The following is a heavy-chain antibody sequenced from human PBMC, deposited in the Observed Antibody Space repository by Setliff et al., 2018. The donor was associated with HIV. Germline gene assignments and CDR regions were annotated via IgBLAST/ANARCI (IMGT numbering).Heavy chain of an antibody. CDR2: ISGTGTST. CDR3: GKVKISAAGWDLRGLYYYYYMDV. Sequence: GGSLRLSCAASGFTFSTYAMHWVRQAPGKGLEWVSGISGTGTSTYYADSIKGRFTISRDNSQNTLYLQMNSLRAEDTAVYYCGKVKISAAGWDLRGLYYYYYMDVWGKGTTVTVSS. CDR1: GFTFSTYA. J-gene: IGHJ6*03. D-gene: IGHD6-13*01. V-gene: IGHV3-23*01.